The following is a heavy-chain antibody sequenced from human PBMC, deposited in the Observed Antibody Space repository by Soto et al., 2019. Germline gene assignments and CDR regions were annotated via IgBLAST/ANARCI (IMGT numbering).Heavy chain of an antibody. CDR1: GGSFSGYY. J-gene: IGHJ5*02. D-gene: IGHD3-10*01. V-gene: IGHV4-34*01. Sequence: QVQLQQWGAGLLKPSETLSLTCAVYGGSFSGYYWSWIRQPPGKGLEWIVEINHSRSTNYNPSLKIRVTISVETSKNQFSLKLSSVTAAGTAVYYCARGRVVLLWFGDHNWFDPWGQGTLVTVSS. CDR3: ARGRVVLLWFGDHNWFDP. CDR2: INHSRST.